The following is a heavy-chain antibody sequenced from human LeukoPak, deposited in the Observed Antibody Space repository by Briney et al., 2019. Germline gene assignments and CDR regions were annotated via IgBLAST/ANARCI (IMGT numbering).Heavy chain of an antibody. D-gene: IGHD1-1*01. V-gene: IGHV4-59*01. CDR3: ARGRVSSSTWYSTYYYLFYMDF. Sequence: PSETMSLTCTVSGGSISSYYWSWIRQPPGKGLEWIGYIYYSGSTNYNPSLKSRVTISVDTPKNQFSLKLSSVPAADTAVYFCARGRVSSSTWYSTYYYLFYMDFWGKGTTVTVSS. CDR1: GGSISSYY. J-gene: IGHJ6*03. CDR2: IYYSGST.